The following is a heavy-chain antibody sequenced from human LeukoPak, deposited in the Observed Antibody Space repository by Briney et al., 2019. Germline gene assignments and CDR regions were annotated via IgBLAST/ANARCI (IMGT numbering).Heavy chain of an antibody. CDR1: GYTCTSYG. D-gene: IGHD1-1*01. V-gene: IGHV1-18*01. CDR2: SSTYNTDT. Sequence: GASVKVSCKASGYTCTSYGISWVRQAPGQGLECMGWSSTYNTDTKYAQKLQGRVTMTTDTSTNTAYMELRDLRSDDTAVYYCARESNWAYYFDYWGQGTLV. J-gene: IGHJ4*02. CDR3: ARESNWAYYFDY.